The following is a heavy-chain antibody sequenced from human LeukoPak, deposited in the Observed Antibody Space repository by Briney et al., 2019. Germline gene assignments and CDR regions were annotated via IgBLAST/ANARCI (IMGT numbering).Heavy chain of an antibody. V-gene: IGHV3-30*02. CDR3: AREESSLVLGGLAY. CDR1: GFTFINYG. Sequence: GGPWSFSGEASGFTFINYGLNWFRRAPAKGLRGGTFIQTDGNTKYYADSVRGRFTISRDDSKNTVSLQMNSLRAEDTAVYYCAREESSLVLGGLAYWGQGTLVTVSS. J-gene: IGHJ4*02. D-gene: IGHD6-13*01. CDR2: IQTDGNTK.